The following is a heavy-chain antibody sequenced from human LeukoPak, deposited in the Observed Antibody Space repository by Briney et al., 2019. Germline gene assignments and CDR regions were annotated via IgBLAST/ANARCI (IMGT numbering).Heavy chain of an antibody. CDR3: ARGEISGYSYYFDY. Sequence: PSETLSLTCTVSGGSISSGDYYWSWIRQPPGTGLEWIGYIYYSGSTYHNPSLKSRVTISVDTSKNQFSLKLSSVTAADTAVYYCARGEISGYSYYFDYWGQGTLVTVSS. CDR2: IYYSGST. J-gene: IGHJ4*02. D-gene: IGHD6-25*01. CDR1: GGSISSGDYY. V-gene: IGHV4-30-4*08.